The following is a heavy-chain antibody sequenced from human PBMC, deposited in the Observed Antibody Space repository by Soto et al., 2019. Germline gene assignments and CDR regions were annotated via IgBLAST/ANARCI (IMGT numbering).Heavy chain of an antibody. J-gene: IGHJ6*02. CDR2: IIPVFGTS. D-gene: IGHD6-19*01. CDR3: ARAEMAVAARFHYYGMDV. V-gene: IGHV1-69*01. Sequence: QVQLVQSGAEVKKPGSSVRVSCKASGGTFTSYAFNWVRQAPGQGLEWMGGIIPVFGTSDSAQKFQGRLTISADASTNTVYMELSSLRSEDTALYYCARAEMAVAARFHYYGMDVWGQGTTVIVSS. CDR1: GGTFTSYA.